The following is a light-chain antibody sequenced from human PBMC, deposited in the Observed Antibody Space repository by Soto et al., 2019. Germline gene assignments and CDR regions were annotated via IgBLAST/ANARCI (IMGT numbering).Light chain of an antibody. J-gene: IGKJ5*01. CDR2: RAS. Sequence: IVMTQSPATLSVSPGERATLSCRASQNIYSNVAWYQQRPGQAPRLLIYRASTRAPGIPARFSGSGSGTEFTLTISSLQSEDFTVYYCQQYSKWPITFGQGTRLEIK. CDR3: QQYSKWPIT. CDR1: QNIYSN. V-gene: IGKV3-15*01.